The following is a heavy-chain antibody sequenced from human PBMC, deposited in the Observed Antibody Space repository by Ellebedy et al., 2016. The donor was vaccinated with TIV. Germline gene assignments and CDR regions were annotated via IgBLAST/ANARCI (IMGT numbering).Heavy chain of an antibody. V-gene: IGHV3-66*04. Sequence: PGGSLRLSCAASGFTFKTYAMHWVRQAPGKGPEWVSVIYSDGNTKYADSVKGRFTVSRDNSKNTLYLQMDNLRAGDTAVYYCARRSDQSAQGDYWGQGTLVTVSS. CDR3: ARRSDQSAQGDY. D-gene: IGHD2-2*01. CDR1: GFTFKTYA. CDR2: IYSDGNT. J-gene: IGHJ4*02.